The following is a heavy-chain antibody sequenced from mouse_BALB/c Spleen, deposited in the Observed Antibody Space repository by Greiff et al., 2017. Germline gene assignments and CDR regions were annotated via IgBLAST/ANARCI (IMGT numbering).Heavy chain of an antibody. CDR2: ISSGGSYT. V-gene: IGHV5-9-3*01. J-gene: IGHJ3*01. CDR1: GFTFSSYA. CDR3: ARHDRITTATSWFAY. Sequence: EVMLVESGGGLVKPGGSLKLSCAASGFTFSSYAMSWVRQTPGKRLEWVATISSGGSYTYYPDSVKGRFTISRDNAKNTLYLQMSSLRSEDTAMYYCARHDRITTATSWFAYWGQGTLVTVSA. D-gene: IGHD1-2*01.